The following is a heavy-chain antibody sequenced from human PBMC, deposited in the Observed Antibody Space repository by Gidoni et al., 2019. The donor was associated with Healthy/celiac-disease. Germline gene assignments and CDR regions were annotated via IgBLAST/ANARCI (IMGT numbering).Heavy chain of an antibody. CDR1: GGSIRSGSYY. CDR2: IYTSGST. V-gene: IGHV4-61*02. D-gene: IGHD6-6*01. Sequence: QVQLQESGPGLVKPSQTLSLTCTVSGGSIRSGSYYCSWIRQPAGKGLEWIGRIYTSGSTNYNPSLKSRVTMSVDTSKNQFSLKLSSVTAADTAVYYCAREDPYSSSSAFDYWGQGTLVTVSS. J-gene: IGHJ4*02. CDR3: AREDPYSSSSAFDY.